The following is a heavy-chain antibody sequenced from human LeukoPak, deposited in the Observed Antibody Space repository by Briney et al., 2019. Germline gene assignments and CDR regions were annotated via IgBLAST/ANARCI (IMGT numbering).Heavy chain of an antibody. CDR1: GYSISSGYY. CDR3: ARRITGTTSDSFDY. Sequence: SETLSLTCTVSGYSISSGYYWGWIRQPPGKGLEWIGSIYYSGSTYYNPSLKSRVTIFVDTSKNQFSLKLSSVTAADTAVYYCARRITGTTSDSFDYWGQGTLVTVSS. J-gene: IGHJ4*02. D-gene: IGHD1-20*01. V-gene: IGHV4-38-2*02. CDR2: IYYSGST.